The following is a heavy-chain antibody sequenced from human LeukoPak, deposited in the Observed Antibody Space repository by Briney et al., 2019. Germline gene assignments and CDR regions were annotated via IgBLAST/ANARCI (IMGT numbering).Heavy chain of an antibody. J-gene: IGHJ6*03. CDR1: GGSISSYY. V-gene: IGHV4-59*01. D-gene: IGHD2-2*01. Sequence: SETLSLTCTVSGGSISSYYWSWIRQPPGKGLEWIGYIYYSGSTNYNPSLKSRVTISVDTSKNQFSLKLSSVTAADTAVYHCAGGCSSTSCYQDYYYYYVDVWGKGTTVTVSS. CDR2: IYYSGST. CDR3: AGGCSSTSCYQDYYYYYVDV.